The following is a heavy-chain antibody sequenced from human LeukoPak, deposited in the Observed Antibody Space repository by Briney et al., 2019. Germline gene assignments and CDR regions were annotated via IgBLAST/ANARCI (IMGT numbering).Heavy chain of an antibody. D-gene: IGHD3-3*01. Sequence: PGGSLRLSCAASGFTFSSYSMNWVRQAPGMGLEWVSSISSSSSYIYYADSVKGRFTISRDNAKNSLYLQMNSLRAEDTAVYYCARDSSLRFLEWLLGYFDYWGQGTLVTVSS. J-gene: IGHJ4*02. V-gene: IGHV3-21*01. CDR2: ISSSSSYI. CDR3: ARDSSLRFLEWLLGYFDY. CDR1: GFTFSSYS.